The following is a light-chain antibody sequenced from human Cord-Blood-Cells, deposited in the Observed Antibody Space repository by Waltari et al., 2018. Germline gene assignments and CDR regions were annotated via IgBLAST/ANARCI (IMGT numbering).Light chain of an antibody. CDR2: SNN. CDR3: AAWDDSLNGYV. J-gene: IGLJ1*01. Sequence: QSVLTQPPSASGTPGQRVTISCSVSSSNIGSNTVNWYQQLPGTAPKLLIYSNNQRPSGVPARFSGSKSGTSASLAISGLQSEDEADYYCAAWDDSLNGYVFGTGTKVTVL. CDR1: SSNIGSNT. V-gene: IGLV1-44*01.